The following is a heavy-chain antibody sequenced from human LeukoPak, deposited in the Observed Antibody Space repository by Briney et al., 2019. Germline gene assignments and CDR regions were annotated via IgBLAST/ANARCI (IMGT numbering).Heavy chain of an antibody. D-gene: IGHD3-3*01. CDR2: MYYSGTT. CDR1: GGSISSGNYY. CDR3: ARGRGTIFGVVTSNWFDP. Sequence: PSQTLSLTCTVSGGSISSGNYYWSWIRQPPGKGLEWIGYMYYSGTTYYNPSLKSPVTISADTSKNQFSLKLSSVTAADTAVYYCARGRGTIFGVVTSNWFDPWGQGTLVTVSS. J-gene: IGHJ5*02. V-gene: IGHV4-30-4*08.